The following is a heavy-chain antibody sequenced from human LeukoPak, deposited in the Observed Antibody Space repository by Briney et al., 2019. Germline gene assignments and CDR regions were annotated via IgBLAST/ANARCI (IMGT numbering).Heavy chain of an antibody. J-gene: IGHJ4*02. V-gene: IGHV3-23*01. CDR1: GFTFSSYA. CDR3: AKGSYYDSSGYWTSDY. D-gene: IGHD3-22*01. CDR2: ISGSGGST. Sequence: PGGSLRLSYAASGFTFSSYAMSWVRQAPGKGLEWVSAISGSGGSTYYADSVKGRFTISRDNSKNTLYLQMNSLRAEDTAVYYCAKGSYYDSSGYWTSDYWGQGTLVTVSS.